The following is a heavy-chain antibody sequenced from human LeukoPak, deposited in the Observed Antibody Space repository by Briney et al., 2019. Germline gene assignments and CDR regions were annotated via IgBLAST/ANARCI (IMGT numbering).Heavy chain of an antibody. V-gene: IGHV4-59*01. CDR3: ARDGAYYYDSSGYYYTYFDY. D-gene: IGHD3-22*01. Sequence: SETLSLTCNVSGGSISSYCWSWIRQPPGKGLEWIGYIYYSGSTNYNPSLKSRVTISVDTSKNQFSLKLSSVTAADTAVYYCARDGAYYYDSSGYYYTYFDYWGQGTLVTVSS. CDR2: IYYSGST. CDR1: GGSISSYC. J-gene: IGHJ4*02.